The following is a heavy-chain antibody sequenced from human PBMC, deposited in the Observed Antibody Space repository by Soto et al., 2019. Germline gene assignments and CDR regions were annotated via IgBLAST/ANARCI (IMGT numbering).Heavy chain of an antibody. CDR1: DGSISSGGYY. J-gene: IGHJ4*02. Sequence: QVQLQESGPGLVKPSQTLSLTCTVSDGSISSGGYYWSWIRQHPGKGLEWIGYIYFSGSSYYNPSLKSRLTISLDTSKNQFPLRLSSVTAADTAVYYCARERGGAYYFDLWGQGTLVTVSS. CDR2: IYFSGSS. V-gene: IGHV4-31*03. CDR3: ARERGGAYYFDL. D-gene: IGHD1-26*01.